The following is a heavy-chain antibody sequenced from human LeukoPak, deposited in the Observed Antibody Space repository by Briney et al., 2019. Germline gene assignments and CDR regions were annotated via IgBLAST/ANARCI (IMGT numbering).Heavy chain of an antibody. V-gene: IGHV3-48*04. J-gene: IGHJ4*02. CDR1: GFILSTYS. D-gene: IGHD4-17*01. Sequence: GGSLRLSCTASGFILSTYSLNWVRQAPGKGLEWVSHVSSSSNPIYYADSVKGRFTISRDNAKNSLYLQMNSLRAEDTAVYYCAREDRYGDFDYWGQGTLVTVSS. CDR3: AREDRYGDFDY. CDR2: VSSSSNPI.